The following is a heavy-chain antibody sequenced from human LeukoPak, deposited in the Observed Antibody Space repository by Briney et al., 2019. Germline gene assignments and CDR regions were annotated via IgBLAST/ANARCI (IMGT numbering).Heavy chain of an antibody. D-gene: IGHD3-16*01. Sequence: ASVKVSCKASGYTFTSYDINWVRQATRQGLEWTGSMNPNSGNTGYAQKFQGRVTMTRNTSISTAYMELSSLRSEDTAVYYCARGPITFGGVTYYYYGMDVWGQGTTVTVSS. CDR3: ARGPITFGGVTYYYYGMDV. CDR2: MNPNSGNT. CDR1: GYTFTSYD. J-gene: IGHJ6*02. V-gene: IGHV1-8*01.